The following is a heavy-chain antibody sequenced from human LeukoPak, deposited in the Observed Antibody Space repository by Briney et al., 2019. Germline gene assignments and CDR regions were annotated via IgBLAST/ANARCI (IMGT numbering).Heavy chain of an antibody. CDR3: ARVNYYDTSAYYKGWFDP. D-gene: IGHD3-22*01. Sequence: GASVKVSCKASGYTFTGYYMHWVRQAPGQGLEWLGWTSAYNANPNYSQKIQGRVTMTTDTSTSTAYMELRSLRSDDTAVYYCARVNYYDTSAYYKGWFDPWGQGTLVTVSS. CDR1: GYTFTGYY. CDR2: TSAYNANP. J-gene: IGHJ5*02. V-gene: IGHV1-18*04.